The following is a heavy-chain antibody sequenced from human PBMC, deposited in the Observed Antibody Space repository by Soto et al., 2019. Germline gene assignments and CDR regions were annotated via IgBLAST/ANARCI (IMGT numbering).Heavy chain of an antibody. CDR2: INPNSGGT. D-gene: IGHD4-17*01. J-gene: IGHJ6*02. V-gene: IGHV1-2*04. CDR1: GYTFTGYY. Sequence: ASVKVSCKASGYTFTGYYMHWVRQAPGQGLEWMGWINPNSGGTNYAQKFQGWVTMTRDTSISTAYMELSRLRSDDTAVYYCARGGYGDYPSRYYYGMDVWGQGTTVTVSS. CDR3: ARGGYGDYPSRYYYGMDV.